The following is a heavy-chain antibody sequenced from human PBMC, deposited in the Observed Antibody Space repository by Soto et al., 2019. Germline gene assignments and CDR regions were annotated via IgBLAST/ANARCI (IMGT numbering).Heavy chain of an antibody. V-gene: IGHV4-59*08. CDR1: GDSISSYY. J-gene: IGHJ6*02. CDR2: IYYSGST. D-gene: IGHD3-10*01. CDR3: ASYPMVRGNYGMDV. Sequence: PSEALSLTCTASGDSISSYYWSWIRQPPGKGLEWIGYIYYSGSTNYNPSLKSRVTISVDTSKNQFSLKLSSVTAADTAVYYCASYPMVRGNYGMDVWGQGTTVTVSS.